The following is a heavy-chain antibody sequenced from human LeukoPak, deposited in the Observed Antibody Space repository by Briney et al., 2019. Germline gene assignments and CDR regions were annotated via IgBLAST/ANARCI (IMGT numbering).Heavy chain of an antibody. CDR2: VYYSGST. D-gene: IGHD2/OR15-2a*01. CDR3: TRVTEYHYYYMDV. J-gene: IGHJ6*03. V-gene: IGHV4-59*01. CDR1: GGSISSYF. Sequence: PSETLSLTCTVSGGSISSYFWSWIRQPPGKGLEWIGYVYYSGSTNYNPSLNSRVTTSVDTSKNQFSLKLSSVTAADTAVYYCTRVTEYHYYYMDVWGKGTTVTISS.